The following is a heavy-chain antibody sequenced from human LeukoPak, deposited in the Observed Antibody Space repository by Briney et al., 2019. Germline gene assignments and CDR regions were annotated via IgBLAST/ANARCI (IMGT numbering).Heavy chain of an antibody. D-gene: IGHD3-9*01. Sequence: GGSLRLSCAASGFTFDDYTMHWVRQPPGKGLEGVSLINWDGDITEYADSVKGRFTISRDNSKNSLFPQMNSLRTEDTALYYCAKGNILTGPPDSWGQGTLVTVSS. CDR2: INWDGDIT. J-gene: IGHJ4*02. V-gene: IGHV3-43*01. CDR1: GFTFDDYT. CDR3: AKGNILTGPPDS.